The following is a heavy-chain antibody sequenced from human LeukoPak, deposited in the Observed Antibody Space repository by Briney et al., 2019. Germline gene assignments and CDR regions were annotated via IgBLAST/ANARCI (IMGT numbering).Heavy chain of an antibody. D-gene: IGHD6-19*01. J-gene: IGHJ6*02. CDR2: MNPNSGNT. CDR3: ARVTRSWQWLVLGVNYYYYGMDV. Sequence: ASVKVSCKASGYTFTSYDINWVRQATGQGLEWMGWMNPNSGNTGYAQKFQGRVTMTRNTSISTAYMELSSLRSEDTAVYYCARVTRSWQWLVLGVNYYYYGMDVWSQGTTVTVSS. V-gene: IGHV1-8*02. CDR1: GYTFTSYD.